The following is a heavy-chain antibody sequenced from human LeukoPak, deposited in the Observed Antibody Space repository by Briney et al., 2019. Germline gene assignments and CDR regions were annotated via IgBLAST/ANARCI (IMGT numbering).Heavy chain of an antibody. Sequence: GGSLRLSCAASGFTFSSYSMNWVRQAPGKGLEWVSSISSSSSYIYYADSVKGRFTISRDNAKNSLYLQMNSLRAEDTALYYCAKSSLIAAGSYYFDYWGQGTLVTVSS. CDR3: AKSSLIAAGSYYFDY. CDR2: ISSSSSYI. CDR1: GFTFSSYS. D-gene: IGHD6-13*01. V-gene: IGHV3-21*04. J-gene: IGHJ4*02.